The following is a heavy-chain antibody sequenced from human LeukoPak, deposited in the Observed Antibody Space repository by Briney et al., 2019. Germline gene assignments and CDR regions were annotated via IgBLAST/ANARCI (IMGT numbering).Heavy chain of an antibody. CDR3: ARAPGSGWSSYYYYYMDV. V-gene: IGHV4-59*12. CDR2: IYYSGST. J-gene: IGHJ6*03. D-gene: IGHD6-19*01. Sequence: PSETLSLTCTVSGGSISSYYWSWIRQPPGKGLEWIGYIYYSGSTNYNPSLKSRVTISVDTSKNQFSLQLNSVTPEDTAVYYCARAPGSGWSSYYYYYMDVWGKGTTVTVSS. CDR1: GGSISSYY.